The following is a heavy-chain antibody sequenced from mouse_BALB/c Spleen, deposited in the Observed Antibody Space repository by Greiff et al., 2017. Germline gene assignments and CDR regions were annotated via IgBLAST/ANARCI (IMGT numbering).Heavy chain of an antibody. CDR3: ARNGGKGNYYPFAY. V-gene: IGHV2-4-1*01. CDR2: IWSGGST. CDR1: GFSLTSYG. J-gene: IGHJ3*01. Sequence: VMLVESGPGLVQPSQSLSITCTVSGFSLTSYGVHWVRQSPGKGLEWLGVIWSGGSTDYNAAFISRLSISKDNSKSQVFFKMNSLQADDTAIYYCARNGGKGNYYPFAYWGQGTLVTVSA. D-gene: IGHD2-1*01.